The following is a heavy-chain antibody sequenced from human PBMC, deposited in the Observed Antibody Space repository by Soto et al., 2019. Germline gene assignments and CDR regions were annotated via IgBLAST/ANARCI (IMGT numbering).Heavy chain of an antibody. CDR2: INAGNGNT. J-gene: IGHJ2*01. CDR3: ARGGPIAVAWYFDL. CDR1: GYTFTSYA. D-gene: IGHD6-19*01. Sequence: QVQLVQSGAEEKKPGASVKVSCKASGYTFTSYAMHWVRQAPGQRLEWMGWINAGNGNTKYSQKCQGRVTITRDTSASTAYMELSSLRSEDTAVYYCARGGPIAVAWYFDLWGRGTLVTVSS. V-gene: IGHV1-3*05.